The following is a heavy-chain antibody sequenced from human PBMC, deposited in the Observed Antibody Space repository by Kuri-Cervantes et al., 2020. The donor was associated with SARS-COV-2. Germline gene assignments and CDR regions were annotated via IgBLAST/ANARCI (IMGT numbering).Heavy chain of an antibody. V-gene: IGHV4-4*08. D-gene: IGHD6-19*01. Sequence: SETLSLTCSVSGGPISGYYWIWIRQTPGKGLEWIGYIYSSGSASYNPSFRSRVTMSVDTSKDQFSLNVNSVTAADTAVYYCARGSASGWSPLVDRWGQGILVTVSS. CDR2: IYSSGSA. J-gene: IGHJ5*02. CDR1: GGPISGYY. CDR3: ARGSASGWSPLVDR.